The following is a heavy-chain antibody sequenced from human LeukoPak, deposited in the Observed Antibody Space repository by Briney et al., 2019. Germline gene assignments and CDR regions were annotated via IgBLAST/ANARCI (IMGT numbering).Heavy chain of an antibody. V-gene: IGHV3-7*01. CDR3: ARDPEQWLVLAEYFQH. CDR1: RFTFSSYS. D-gene: IGHD6-19*01. Sequence: GGSLRLSCAASRFTFSSYSMNWVRQAPGKGLEWVANIKQDGSEKYYVDSVKDRFTISRDNAKNSLYLQMNSLRAEDTAVYYCARDPEQWLVLAEYFQHWGQGTLVTVSS. CDR2: IKQDGSEK. J-gene: IGHJ1*01.